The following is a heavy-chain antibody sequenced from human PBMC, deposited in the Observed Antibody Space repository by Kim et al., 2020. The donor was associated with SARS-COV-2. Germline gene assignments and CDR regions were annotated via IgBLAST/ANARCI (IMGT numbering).Heavy chain of an antibody. CDR3: ARGNTIFGVVIGPFDY. CDR1: GGSISSYY. D-gene: IGHD3-3*01. Sequence: SETLSLTCTVSGGSISSYYWSWIRQPPGKGLEWIGYIYYSGSTNYNPSLKSRVTISVDTSKNQFSLKLSSVTAADTAVYYCARGNTIFGVVIGPFDYWGQGTLVTVSS. J-gene: IGHJ4*02. CDR2: IYYSGST. V-gene: IGHV4-59*08.